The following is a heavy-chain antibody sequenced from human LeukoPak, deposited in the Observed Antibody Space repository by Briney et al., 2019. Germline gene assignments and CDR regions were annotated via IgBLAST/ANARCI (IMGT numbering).Heavy chain of an antibody. V-gene: IGHV1-18*01. CDR3: GIAVYYGSGRLNGFDP. Sequence: PGASAKVSCKASGYTFTSYGISWVRQAPGQGLEWMGWISAYNGNTNYAQKLQGRVTMTTDTSTSTAYMELRSLRSDDTAVYYCGIAVYYGSGRLNGFDPLALGTLVTVAS. CDR2: ISAYNGNT. D-gene: IGHD3-10*01. CDR1: GYTFTSYG. J-gene: IGHJ5*02.